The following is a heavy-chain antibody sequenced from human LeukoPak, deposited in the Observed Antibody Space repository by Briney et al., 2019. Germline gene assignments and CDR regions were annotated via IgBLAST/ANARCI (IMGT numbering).Heavy chain of an antibody. J-gene: IGHJ4*02. V-gene: IGHV3-21*01. CDR1: GFTFSSYS. CDR2: ISTSSSYI. CDR3: ARVTRGGYDGYFDY. Sequence: GRSLRLSCAASGFTFSSYSMNWVRQAPGKWLEWVSFISTSSSYIYYADSLKGRFTISRDNARKSLYLQINSLRAEEAAVDYCARVTRGGYDGYFDYWGQGTLVTVSS. D-gene: IGHD5-12*01.